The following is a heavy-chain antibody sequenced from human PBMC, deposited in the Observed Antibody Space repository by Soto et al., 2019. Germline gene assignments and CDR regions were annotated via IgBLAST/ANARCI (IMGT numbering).Heavy chain of an antibody. CDR2: IYHSGAT. Sequence: PSETLSLTCSVFGDSIRSAHYFWGWVRQPPGKGLEWIGSIYHSGATFYDPYLRSRVTLSVDTTNNQFSLRLSSVTAADTAVYYCARAISFDWILGWGQGTLVTVSS. D-gene: IGHD3-9*01. J-gene: IGHJ4*02. CDR3: ARAISFDWILG. CDR1: GDSIRSAHYF. V-gene: IGHV4-39*01.